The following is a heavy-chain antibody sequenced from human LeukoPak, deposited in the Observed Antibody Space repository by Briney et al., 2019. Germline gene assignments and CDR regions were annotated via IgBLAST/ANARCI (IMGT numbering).Heavy chain of an antibody. J-gene: IGHJ4*02. V-gene: IGHV3-7*01. D-gene: IGHD1-1*01. CDR1: GFTFSSYS. CDR3: ARTERGYGRDY. CDR2: IKQDGSEK. Sequence: PGGSLRLSCAASGFTFSSYSMSWVRQAPGKGLEWVANIKQDGSEKYYVNSVKGRFTISRDNAKNSLYLQMNSLRAEDTAVYYCARTERGYGRDYWGQGTLVTVSS.